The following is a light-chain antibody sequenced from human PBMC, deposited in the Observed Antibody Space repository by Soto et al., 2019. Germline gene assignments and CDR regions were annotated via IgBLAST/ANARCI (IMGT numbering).Light chain of an antibody. V-gene: IGLV2-14*01. CDR3: SSYTNNSSYV. CDR1: SSDVGGFNY. CDR2: DVY. J-gene: IGLJ1*01. Sequence: QSVLTQPASVSGSPGQSITISCTGTSSDVGGFNYVSWYQQHPGKAPKLLIFDVYSRPSGISNRFSGSKSGNTASLTISGLQAEDEADYYCSSYTNNSSYVFGAGTKVTVL.